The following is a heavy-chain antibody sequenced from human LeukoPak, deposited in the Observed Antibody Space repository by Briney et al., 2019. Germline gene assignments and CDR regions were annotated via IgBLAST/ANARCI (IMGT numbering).Heavy chain of an antibody. D-gene: IGHD3-10*01. Sequence: GGSLRLSCAPSGFTLSRYWMRWARRARGKGRGGVANIKKGGSEKYYVDSVKGRFTIARDNAKNSLYLQMNSLRAEDTAVYYCARGWGTWFGELLSAFDIWGQGTMVTVPS. V-gene: IGHV3-7*01. CDR2: IKKGGSEK. J-gene: IGHJ3*02. CDR3: ARGWGTWFGELLSAFDI. CDR1: GFTLSRYW.